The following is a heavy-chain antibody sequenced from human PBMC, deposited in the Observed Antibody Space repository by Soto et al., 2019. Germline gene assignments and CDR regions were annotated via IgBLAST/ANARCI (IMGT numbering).Heavy chain of an antibody. Sequence: SETLSLTCTVSGGSISSSDFYWGWLRQTPGKGLEFIGSMYYSGTTYYNPSLKSRVTISVDTSKNQFTLKLISVTAAYTAVYYCAVVDRTGNWFDPWGEGALVTVSS. CDR1: GGSISSSDFY. D-gene: IGHD2-15*01. J-gene: IGHJ5*02. V-gene: IGHV4-39*01. CDR3: AVVDRTGNWFDP. CDR2: MYYSGTT.